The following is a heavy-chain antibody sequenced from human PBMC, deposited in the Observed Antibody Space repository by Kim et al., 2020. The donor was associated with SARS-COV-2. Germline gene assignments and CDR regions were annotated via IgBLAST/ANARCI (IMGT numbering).Heavy chain of an antibody. V-gene: IGHV4-59*01. CDR1: GGSISSYY. CDR3: ARDARAGYSSSWYGGDYYYGMDV. D-gene: IGHD6-13*01. Sequence: SETLSLTCTVSGGSISSYYWSWIRQPPGKGLEWIGYIYYSGSTNYNPSLKSRVTISVDTSTNQFSLKLSSVTAADTAVYYCARDARAGYSSSWYGGDYYYGMDVWGQGTTVTVSS. CDR2: IYYSGST. J-gene: IGHJ6*02.